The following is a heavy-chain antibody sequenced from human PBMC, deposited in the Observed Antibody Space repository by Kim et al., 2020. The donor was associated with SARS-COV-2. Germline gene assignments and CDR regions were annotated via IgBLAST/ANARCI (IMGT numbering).Heavy chain of an antibody. Sequence: ASVKVSCKASGYTFTSYDINWVRQATGQGLEWMGWMNPNSGNTGYAQKFQGRVTMTRNTSISTAYMELSSLRSEDTAVYYCARAPRIRCSGSYWCPQRGAPIYYYYYMDVWGKGTTVTVSS. D-gene: IGHD1-26*01. V-gene: IGHV1-8*01. CDR3: ARAPRIRCSGSYWCPQRGAPIYYYYYMDV. CDR1: GYTFTSYD. CDR2: MNPNSGNT. J-gene: IGHJ6*03.